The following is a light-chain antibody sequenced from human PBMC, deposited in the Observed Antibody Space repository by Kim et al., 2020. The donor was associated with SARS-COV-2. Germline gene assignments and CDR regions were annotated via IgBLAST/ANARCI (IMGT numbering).Light chain of an antibody. J-gene: IGKJ1*01. CDR2: AAS. CDR1: ESVSSN. CDR3: QQYNDWPPWT. Sequence: EVVMTQSPATLSVSPGERATLSCRASESVSSNLAWYQQKPGQPPRLLIYAASARASGVPARFSGSGSGTEFTLTISSLQSEDFAIYYCQQYNDWPPWTFGQGTKVDIK. V-gene: IGKV3-15*01.